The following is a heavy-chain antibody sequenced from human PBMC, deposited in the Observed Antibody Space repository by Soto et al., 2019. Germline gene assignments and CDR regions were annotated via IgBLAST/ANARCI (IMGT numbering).Heavy chain of an antibody. CDR2: ISGSGGST. CDR3: SKVWIDGDSGGSLAYYYYGMDV. J-gene: IGHJ6*02. D-gene: IGHD2-15*01. CDR1: GFTFSSYA. Sequence: PGGSLRLSCAASGFTFSSYAMSWVRQAPGKGLEWVSAISGSGGSTYYADSVKGRFTISRDNSKNTLYLQMNSLRAEDTAVYYCSKVWIDGDSGGSLAYYYYGMDVWGQGTTVTVSS. V-gene: IGHV3-23*01.